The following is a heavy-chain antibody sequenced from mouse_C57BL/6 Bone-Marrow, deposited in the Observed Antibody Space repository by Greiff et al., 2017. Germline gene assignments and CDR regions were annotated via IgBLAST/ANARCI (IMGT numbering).Heavy chain of an antibody. J-gene: IGHJ1*03. Sequence: EVQLQQSGPVLVKPGASVKMSCKASGYTFTDYYMNWVKQSHGKSLEWIGVINPYNGGTSYNQKFKGKATLTVDKSSSTAYMELNSLTSEDSAVYYCARRGIYDGSSRGYFDVWGTGTTVTVSS. D-gene: IGHD1-1*01. V-gene: IGHV1-19*01. CDR3: ARRGIYDGSSRGYFDV. CDR1: GYTFTDYY. CDR2: INPYNGGT.